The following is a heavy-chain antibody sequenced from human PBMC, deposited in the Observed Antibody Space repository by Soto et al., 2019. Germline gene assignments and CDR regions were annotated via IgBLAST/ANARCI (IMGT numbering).Heavy chain of an antibody. CDR1: GFTLSSYG. CDR2: ISPNGQGI. J-gene: IGHJ4*02. V-gene: IGHV3-23*01. D-gene: IGHD1-7*01. Sequence: PVGSLRLSCAASGFTLSSYGMSWVRQAPGKGLEWVSAISPNGQGIYYADSVRGRFTISRDTFKNTVFLHMDSLRAEDTAVYYCAKDRNYPRDCFHYWGQGTLVTVSS. CDR3: AKDRNYPRDCFHY.